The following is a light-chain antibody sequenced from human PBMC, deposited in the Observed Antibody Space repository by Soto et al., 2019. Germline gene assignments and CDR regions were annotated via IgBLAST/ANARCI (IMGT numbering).Light chain of an antibody. J-gene: IGKJ1*01. Sequence: DIHMSQSPSSLSASLGYRFTITCRASQTISSYLNWYQQKPGRAPKLLIYAASNLESGVPSRFSGSGSGTDFTLTISSLQPEDFETYYCQQSYSTPRTFGQGTKVDIK. CDR1: QTISSY. V-gene: IGKV1-39*01. CDR2: AAS. CDR3: QQSYSTPRT.